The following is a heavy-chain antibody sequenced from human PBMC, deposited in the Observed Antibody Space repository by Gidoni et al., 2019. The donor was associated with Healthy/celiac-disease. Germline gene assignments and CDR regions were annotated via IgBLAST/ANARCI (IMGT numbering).Heavy chain of an antibody. CDR1: GFTFSSYW. D-gene: IGHD1-1*01. V-gene: IGHV3-74*01. CDR2: INVDGSST. Sequence: EVQLVESGGGLVQPGGSLRLSWASSGFTFSSYWMHGVRQAPGKGLVWVSRINVDGSSTSYADSVKGRFTISRDNAKNTLYLQMNSLRAEDTAVYYCARSGKAGTHDYWGQGTLVTVSS. CDR3: ARSGKAGTHDY. J-gene: IGHJ4*02.